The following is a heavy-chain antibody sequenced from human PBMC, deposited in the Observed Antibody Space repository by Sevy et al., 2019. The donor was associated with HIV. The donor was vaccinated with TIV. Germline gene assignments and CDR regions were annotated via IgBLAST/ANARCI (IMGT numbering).Heavy chain of an antibody. V-gene: IGHV1-24*01. Sequence: ASVKVSCKVSGKTLTQLSMHWVRQAPRKGLEWIGSYDPEDDKRIYAQKFQGRVTMTEDTSTDTAYMELRILRSEDTAVYYCATTKDYYESSGSPFDYWGQGTLVTVSS. CDR1: GKTLTQLS. CDR3: ATTKDYYESSGSPFDY. CDR2: YDPEDDKR. J-gene: IGHJ4*02. D-gene: IGHD3-22*01.